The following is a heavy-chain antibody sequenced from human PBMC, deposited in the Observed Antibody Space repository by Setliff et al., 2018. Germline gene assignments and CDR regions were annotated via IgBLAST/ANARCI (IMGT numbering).Heavy chain of an antibody. Sequence: PSETLSLTCTVSGASISSHYWSWIRQAPGTGLEWIAYVHDNGETNQNPSLKSRVTISVDTSKNQFSLKMTSVTAADTAIYYCARGSTGIYDPWGQGILVTVSS. V-gene: IGHV4-59*11. CDR1: GASISSHY. J-gene: IGHJ5*02. D-gene: IGHD1-1*01. CDR3: ARGSTGIYDP. CDR2: VHDNGET.